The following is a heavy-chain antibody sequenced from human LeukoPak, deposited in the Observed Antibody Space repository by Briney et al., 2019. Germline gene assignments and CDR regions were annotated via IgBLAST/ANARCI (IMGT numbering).Heavy chain of an antibody. CDR2: ISAYNGNT. J-gene: IGHJ6*02. CDR3: ARAGDSSSWYYYYYGMDV. CDR1: GYTFTSYG. V-gene: IGHV1-18*01. Sequence: ASVKVSCKASGYTFTSYGISWVRQAPGQGLDWMGWISAYNGNTNYAQKLQGRVTMTTDTSTSTAYMELRSLRSDDTAVYYCARAGDSSSWYYYYYGMDVWGQGTRVTVSS. D-gene: IGHD6-13*01.